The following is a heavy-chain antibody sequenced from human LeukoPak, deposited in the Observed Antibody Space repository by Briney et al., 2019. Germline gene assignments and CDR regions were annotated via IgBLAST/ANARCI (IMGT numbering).Heavy chain of an antibody. CDR3: ARGSVRGIISF. J-gene: IGHJ4*02. CDR1: GFTFNSYS. V-gene: IGHV3-21*01. Sequence: GGSLRLSCAASGFTFNSYSMLWVRQAPGKGLEWVSSISTDSSHIFYVDSVKGRFTTSRDNAQNSLYLQMDSLRAEDTAMYYCARGSVRGIISFWGRGTRVTVSS. D-gene: IGHD3-10*02. CDR2: ISTDSSHI.